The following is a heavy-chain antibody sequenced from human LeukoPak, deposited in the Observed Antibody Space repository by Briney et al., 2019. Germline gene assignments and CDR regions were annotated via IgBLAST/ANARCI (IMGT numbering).Heavy chain of an antibody. CDR3: AQGLERPDWFDP. Sequence: SETLSLTCTVSGGSISSYYWSWIRQPPGKGPEWIGYIYYSGSTNYNPSLKSRVTISVDTSKNQFSLKLSSVTAADTAVYYCAQGLERPDWFDPWGRGTLVTVSS. CDR1: GGSISSYY. D-gene: IGHD1-1*01. J-gene: IGHJ5*02. CDR2: IYYSGST. V-gene: IGHV4-59*08.